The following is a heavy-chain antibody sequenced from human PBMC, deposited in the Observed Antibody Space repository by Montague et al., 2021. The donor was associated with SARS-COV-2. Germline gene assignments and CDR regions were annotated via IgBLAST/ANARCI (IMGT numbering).Heavy chain of an antibody. D-gene: IGHD3-22*01. CDR3: ARAPYSSGFYGMDV. Sequence: CAISGDSVLPNSAAWSWFRQSPSRGLEWLGWTYRRSKWYLDYAVAVKGRITINADTSRNQFSLQLNPVTPEDTAVYYCARAPYSSGFYGMDVWGQGTTVTVSS. CDR1: GDSVLPNSAA. CDR2: TYRRSKWYL. J-gene: IGHJ6*02. V-gene: IGHV6-1*01.